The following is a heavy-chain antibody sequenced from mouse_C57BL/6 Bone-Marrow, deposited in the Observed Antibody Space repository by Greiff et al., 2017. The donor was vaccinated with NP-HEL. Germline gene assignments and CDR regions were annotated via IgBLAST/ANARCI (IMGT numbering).Heavy chain of an antibody. J-gene: IGHJ3*01. CDR1: GYTFTSYW. CDR2: IHPNSGST. V-gene: IGHV1-64*01. CDR3: AREGSSGSWFAY. Sequence: QVQLQQPGAELVKPGASVKLSCKASGYTFTSYWMHLVKQRPGQGLEWIGMIHPNSGSTNYNEKFKSKATLTVDKSSSTAYMQLSSLTSEDSAVYYCAREGSSGSWFAYWGQGTLVTVSA. D-gene: IGHD1-1*01.